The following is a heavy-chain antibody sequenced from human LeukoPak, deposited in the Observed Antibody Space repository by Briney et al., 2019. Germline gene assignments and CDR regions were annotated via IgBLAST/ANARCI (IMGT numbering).Heavy chain of an antibody. CDR3: ARAPHIVVVTDFDY. V-gene: IGHV1-69*05. CDR2: IIPIFGTA. Sequence: GASVKVSCKASGGTFSSYAISWVRQAPGQGLEWMGRIIPIFGTANYAQKFQGRVTITTDESTSTAYMELSSLRSDDTAVYYCARAPHIVVVTDFDYWGQGTLVTVSS. CDR1: GGTFSSYA. D-gene: IGHD2-21*02. J-gene: IGHJ4*02.